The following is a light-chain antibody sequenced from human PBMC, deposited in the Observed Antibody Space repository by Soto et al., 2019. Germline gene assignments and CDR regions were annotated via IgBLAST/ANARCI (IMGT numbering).Light chain of an antibody. CDR1: QSVSSN. CDR3: QQDNNWPPT. V-gene: IGKV3-15*01. J-gene: IGKJ1*01. Sequence: EIVMTQSPATLSVSPGERATLSCRASQSVSSNLAWYQQKPGQAPRLLIYGASTRATGIPARFSGSGSGTEFTLTISSLQSEDFAVYYCQQDNNWPPTF. CDR2: GAS.